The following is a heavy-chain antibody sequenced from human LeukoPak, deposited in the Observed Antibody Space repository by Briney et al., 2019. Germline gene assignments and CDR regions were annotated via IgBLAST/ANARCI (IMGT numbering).Heavy chain of an antibody. CDR2: IRDYASDE. CDR1: GFTFSKHG. CDR3: AKDWQWATDY. Sequence: RGGSLRLSCEASGFTFSKHGMHWVRQAPGKGLEWVAYIRDYASDEYYAPSVKGRFTISRDDSKNTLYLQMNSLRAEDTAVYYCAKDWQWATDYWGQGTLVTVSS. D-gene: IGHD2-8*01. V-gene: IGHV3-30*02. J-gene: IGHJ4*02.